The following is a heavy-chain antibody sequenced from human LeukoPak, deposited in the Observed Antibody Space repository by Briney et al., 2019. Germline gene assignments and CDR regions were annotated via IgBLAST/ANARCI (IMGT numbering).Heavy chain of an antibody. Sequence: ALVKVSCKASGYTFTSYAMHWVRQAPGQRLEWMGWINAGNGNTKYSQKFQGRVTITRDTSASTAYMELSSLRSEDTAVYYCARDQTTNRHSYDYPHYYGMDVWGQGTTVTVSS. CDR2: INAGNGNT. D-gene: IGHD5-12*01. V-gene: IGHV1-3*01. J-gene: IGHJ6*02. CDR3: ARDQTTNRHSYDYPHYYGMDV. CDR1: GYTFTSYA.